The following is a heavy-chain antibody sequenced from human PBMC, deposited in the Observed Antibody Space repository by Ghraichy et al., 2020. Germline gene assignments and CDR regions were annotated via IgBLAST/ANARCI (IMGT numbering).Heavy chain of an antibody. D-gene: IGHD3-3*01. J-gene: IGHJ4*02. CDR3: ARGGVRFLEWLSKEFDY. V-gene: IGHV4-34*01. Sequence: GSLRLSCEVYNGSFSGYYWDWIRQSPGKGLEWIGEISPSGSANYNPSLKSQFTMSIDTSKRHFSLTLTSVTVEDTAVYYCARGGVRFLEWLSKEFDYWGQGSPVIVSS. CDR2: ISPSGSA. CDR1: NGSFSGYY.